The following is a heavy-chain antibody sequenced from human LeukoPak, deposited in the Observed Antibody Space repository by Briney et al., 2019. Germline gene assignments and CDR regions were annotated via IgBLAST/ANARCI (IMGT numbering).Heavy chain of an antibody. CDR2: IYYSGRT. D-gene: IGHD5-18*01. J-gene: IGHJ4*02. Sequence: SETLSLTCTVSGGSISSYDWSWIRQSPGKGLEWIGYIYYSGRTDYNPSLNSRVTMSVDTSKNQFSLRLASVTAADTAVYYCARVADRFGYNYGIDEYFDYWGQGTLVTVSS. V-gene: IGHV4-59*12. CDR3: ARVADRFGYNYGIDEYFDY. CDR1: GGSISSYD.